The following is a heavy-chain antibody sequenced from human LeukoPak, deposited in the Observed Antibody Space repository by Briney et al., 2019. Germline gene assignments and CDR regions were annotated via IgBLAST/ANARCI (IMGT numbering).Heavy chain of an antibody. D-gene: IGHD6-13*01. CDR3: ARHARVAATGLDS. J-gene: IGHJ4*02. V-gene: IGHV4-39*01. CDR2: IYYRGST. CDR1: GDSISSTYYY. Sequence: LETLSLTCTVSGDSISSTYYYWGWIRQPPGKGLEWIGTIYYRGSTYYNPSLKSRVTISGDTSKNQISLKVTSMTAADTAVYYCARHARVAATGLDSWGQGTLVTVSS.